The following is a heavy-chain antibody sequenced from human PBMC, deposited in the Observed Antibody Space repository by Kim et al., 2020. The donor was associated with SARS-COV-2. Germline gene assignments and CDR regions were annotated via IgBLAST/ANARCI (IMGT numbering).Heavy chain of an antibody. CDR1: GFIFSSYS. J-gene: IGHJ4*02. D-gene: IGHD3-10*01. CDR3: TRDRYYGPEGY. Sequence: GGSLRLSCAASGFIFSSYSMNWVRQAPGKGLEWISYISSSSSSSYTIYYADSVKARFTISRDNAKNSLYLQMNRLRAEDTAVYYCTRDRYYGPEGYSGQRTLVTVSS. V-gene: IGHV3-48*04. CDR2: ISSSSSSSYTI.